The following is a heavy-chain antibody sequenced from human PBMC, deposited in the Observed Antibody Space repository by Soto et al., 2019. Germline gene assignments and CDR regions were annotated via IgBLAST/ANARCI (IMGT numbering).Heavy chain of an antibody. D-gene: IGHD5-12*01. CDR3: ATAPGYSGYDLQAFDI. Sequence: ASVKVSCKVSGYTLTELSMHWVRQAPGKGLEWMGGFDPEDGETIYAQKFQGRVTMTEDTSTDTAYMELSSLRSEDTAVYYCATAPGYSGYDLQAFDIWGQGIMVTVSS. CDR2: FDPEDGET. CDR1: GYTLTELS. J-gene: IGHJ3*02. V-gene: IGHV1-24*01.